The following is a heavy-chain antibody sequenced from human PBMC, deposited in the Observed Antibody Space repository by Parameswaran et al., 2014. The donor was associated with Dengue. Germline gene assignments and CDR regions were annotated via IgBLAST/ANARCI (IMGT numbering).Heavy chain of an antibody. CDR1: GGSISSYD. Sequence: GSLRLSCTFSGGSISSYDWSWIRQTPGKGLEWIAFSDNTGYTTYNPSLRGRGTMSADTSRNQFSLSLTSVTAADSAAYYCARAGHFYDSNGHRHNYFDQWGQGILVTVSS. CDR2: SDNTGYT. D-gene: IGHD3-22*01. CDR3: ARAGHFYDSNGHRHNYFDQ. V-gene: IGHV4-59*13. J-gene: IGHJ4*02.